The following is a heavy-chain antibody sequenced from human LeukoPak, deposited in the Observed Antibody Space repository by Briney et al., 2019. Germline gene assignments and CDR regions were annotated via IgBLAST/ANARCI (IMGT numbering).Heavy chain of an antibody. V-gene: IGHV3-30*18. D-gene: IGHD3-10*01. CDR2: ISYDGSNK. CDR1: GFTFSSYG. J-gene: IGHJ3*02. Sequence: GRSLRLSCAASGFTFSSYGMHWVRQAPGKGLEWVAVISYDGSNKYYADSMKGRFTISRDNSKNTLYLQMNSLRAEDTAVYYCAKEPLWFGELDAFDIWGQGTMVTVSS. CDR3: AKEPLWFGELDAFDI.